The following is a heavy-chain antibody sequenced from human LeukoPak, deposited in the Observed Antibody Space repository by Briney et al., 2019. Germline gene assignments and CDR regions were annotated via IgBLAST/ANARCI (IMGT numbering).Heavy chain of an antibody. J-gene: IGHJ5*02. Sequence: ASVKVSCKASGYTFTGYYMHWVRQAPGQGLEWMGWINPNSGGTNYAQKFQGRVTMTRDTSISTAYMELSRLRSDDTAVYYCARSRPVPKNWFDPWGQGTLVTVSS. CDR2: INPNSGGT. D-gene: IGHD6-6*01. V-gene: IGHV1-2*02. CDR3: ARSRPVPKNWFDP. CDR1: GYTFTGYY.